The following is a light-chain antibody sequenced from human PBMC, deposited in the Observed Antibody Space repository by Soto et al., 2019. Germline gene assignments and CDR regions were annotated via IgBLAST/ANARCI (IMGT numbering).Light chain of an antibody. CDR3: ATWDDSLYGWV. J-gene: IGLJ7*01. CDR1: SSNIGSSNY. V-gene: IGLV1-47*01. Sequence: QSVLTQPPSASGTPGQRVTISCSGSSSNIGSSNYVYWYQQLPGTAPKLLIYRNNQRPSGVPDRFSGSKSGTSASLAISGLRSEDDSDYYCATWDDSLYGWVFGGGTQLTVL. CDR2: RNN.